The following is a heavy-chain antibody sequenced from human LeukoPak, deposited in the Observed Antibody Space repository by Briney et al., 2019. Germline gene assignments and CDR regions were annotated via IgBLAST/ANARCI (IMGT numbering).Heavy chain of an antibody. Sequence: GGSLRLSCAASGFTFRNYAMSWVRQAPGKGLEWVSGIRNSGDSTDYADSVKGRFTISRDNSKNTLYLQMNSLRAEDTAVYFCVKVYYTIDCGGQATLVTVSS. CDR2: IRNSGDST. CDR1: GFTFRNYA. J-gene: IGHJ4*02. D-gene: IGHD3-22*01. V-gene: IGHV3-23*01. CDR3: VKVYYTIDC.